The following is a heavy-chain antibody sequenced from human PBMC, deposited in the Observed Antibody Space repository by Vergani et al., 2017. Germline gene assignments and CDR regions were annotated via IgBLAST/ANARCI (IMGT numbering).Heavy chain of an antibody. CDR2: INSDGSST. Sequence: EVQLLESGGGLVQPGGSLRLSCAASGFTFSSYAMSWVRQAPGKGLVWVSRINSDGSSTSYADSVKGRFTISRDNAKNTLYLQMNSLRAEDTAVYYCASSRGLPYCGGDCYSGWYFDLWGRGTLVTVSS. V-gene: IGHV3-74*02. CDR1: GFTFSSYA. CDR3: ASSRGLPYCGGDCYSGWYFDL. D-gene: IGHD2-21*02. J-gene: IGHJ2*01.